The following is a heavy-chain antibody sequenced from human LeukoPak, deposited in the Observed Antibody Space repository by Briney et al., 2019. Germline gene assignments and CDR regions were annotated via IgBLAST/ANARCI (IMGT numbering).Heavy chain of an antibody. CDR2: ISGSGGST. D-gene: IGHD3-22*01. CDR1: GFTFSSYA. V-gene: IGHV3-23*01. Sequence: GGSLRLSCAASGFTFSSYAMSWVRQAPGKGLEWVSAISGSGGSTYYADSVKGRFTISRDNSKNTLYLQMNSLRAEDTAVYYRAKVGRSTMIVVGYFDYWGQGTLVTVSS. J-gene: IGHJ4*02. CDR3: AKVGRSTMIVVGYFDY.